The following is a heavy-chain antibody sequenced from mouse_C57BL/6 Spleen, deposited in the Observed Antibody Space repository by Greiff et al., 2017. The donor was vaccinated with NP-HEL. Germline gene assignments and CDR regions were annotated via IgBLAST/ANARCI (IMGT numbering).Heavy chain of an antibody. CDR1: GYTFTSYW. V-gene: IGHV1-69*01. J-gene: IGHJ3*01. Sequence: QVQLQQPGAELVMPGASVKLSCKASGYTFTSYWMHWVKQRPGQGLEWIGEIDPSDSYTNYNQKFKGKSTLTVDKSSSTAYMQLSSLTSEDSAVYYWARSRELGRSAWFAYWGQGTLVTVSA. CDR3: ARSRELGRSAWFAY. D-gene: IGHD4-1*01. CDR2: IDPSDSYT.